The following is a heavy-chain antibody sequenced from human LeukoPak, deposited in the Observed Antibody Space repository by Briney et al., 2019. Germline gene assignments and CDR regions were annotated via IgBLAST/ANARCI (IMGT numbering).Heavy chain of an antibody. V-gene: IGHV5-51*01. Sequence: GESLKISCKGSEYSFSNYWIGWVRQMPGKGLEWMGIIYAGDSDTRYSPSFQGQVTISADKSISTAYLQWSSLKASDTAMYYCASGSGGSRWNLLRYFDYWGQGTLVTVSS. J-gene: IGHJ4*02. CDR3: ASGSGGSRWNLLRYFDY. CDR1: EYSFSNYW. D-gene: IGHD1-26*01. CDR2: IYAGDSDT.